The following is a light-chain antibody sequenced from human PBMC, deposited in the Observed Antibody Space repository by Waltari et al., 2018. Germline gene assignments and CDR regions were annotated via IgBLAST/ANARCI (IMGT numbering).Light chain of an antibody. Sequence: DIVMTQSPDSLAVSLGERATINCKSSQSVLSSSDNKNYLAWYQQKPGQPPKLFIYWSSTRESGVPGRFSGSGSGTDFALNISSLQAEDVAVYYCQHYYTSPPTFGGGTKVEIK. CDR2: WSS. CDR3: QHYYTSPPT. CDR1: QSVLSSSDNKNY. V-gene: IGKV4-1*01. J-gene: IGKJ4*01.